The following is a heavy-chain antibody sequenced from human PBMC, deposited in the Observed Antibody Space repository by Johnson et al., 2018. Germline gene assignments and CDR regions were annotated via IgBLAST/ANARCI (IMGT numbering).Heavy chain of an antibody. CDR1: GFTFSSYG. D-gene: IGHD5-24*01. Sequence: QVQLVQSGGGVVQPGRSLRLSCAASGFTFSSYGMHWVRQAPGKGLEWVAVIWYDGSNKYYADSVKGRFTISRDNSKNTLYLHMNSLRAEDTAVYYSARQRWQQPGAFDIWGQGTMVTVSS. CDR3: ARQRWQQPGAFDI. V-gene: IGHV3-33*01. CDR2: IWYDGSNK. J-gene: IGHJ3*02.